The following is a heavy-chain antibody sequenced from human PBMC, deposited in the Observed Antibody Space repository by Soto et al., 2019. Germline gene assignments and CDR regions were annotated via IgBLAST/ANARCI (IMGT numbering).Heavy chain of an antibody. CDR1: GFTFSSYG. CDR3: ARFSSSWYGKIDY. Sequence: QVQLVESGGGVVQPGTSLRLSCAASGFTFSSYGMHWVRQAPGKGLEWVAVIWYDGSNKYYADSVKGRFTISRDNSKNPLYLQMNSLRAEDTAVYYCARFSSSWYGKIDYWGQGTLVTVSS. CDR2: IWYDGSNK. D-gene: IGHD6-13*01. V-gene: IGHV3-33*01. J-gene: IGHJ4*02.